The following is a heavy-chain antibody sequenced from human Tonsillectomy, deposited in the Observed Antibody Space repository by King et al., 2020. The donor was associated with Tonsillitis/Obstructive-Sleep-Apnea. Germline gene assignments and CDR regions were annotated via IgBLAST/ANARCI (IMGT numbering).Heavy chain of an antibody. CDR2: INPSDGIT. CDR3: VRDDKDGRHLDY. CDR1: GYTFTRNY. V-gene: IGHV1-46*01. D-gene: IGHD2-15*01. Sequence: QLVQAGADVKKPGASVKVSCKASGYTFTRNYVHWVRQAPGQGLEWMGIINPSDGITTYAQKFQGRVTMTTDTSTTTVNMELSSLRAENTAVYYCVRDDKDGRHLDYWGQGSLVSVSS. J-gene: IGHJ4*02.